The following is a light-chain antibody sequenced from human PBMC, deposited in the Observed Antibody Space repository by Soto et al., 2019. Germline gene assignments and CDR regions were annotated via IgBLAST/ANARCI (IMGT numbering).Light chain of an antibody. J-gene: IGKJ1*01. CDR2: DAS. CDR1: QSVSSY. V-gene: IGKV3-11*01. CDR3: QQRSNWPRP. Sequence: EIVLTQSPATLSLSPGERATLSCRASQSVSSYLAWYQQKPGQAPRLLIYDASNRATGIPARFSGSGSGTAFPLTISSLEPEDFAVYYCQQRSNWPRPFGQGTKVEIK.